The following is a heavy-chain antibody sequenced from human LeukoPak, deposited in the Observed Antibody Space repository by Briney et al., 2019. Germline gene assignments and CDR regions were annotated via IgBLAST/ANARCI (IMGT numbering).Heavy chain of an antibody. CDR1: GYTFTSYY. CDR2: INPSGGST. V-gene: IGHV1-46*01. CDR3: ARWGINYYDSSGYAY. D-gene: IGHD3-22*01. J-gene: IGHJ4*02. Sequence: ASVKVSCKASGYTFTSYYMHWVRQAPGQGLEWMGIINPSGGSTSYAQKFQGRVTMTRDTSTSTVYMELSSLRSEDTAVYYCARWGINYYDSSGYAYWGQGTLVTVSS.